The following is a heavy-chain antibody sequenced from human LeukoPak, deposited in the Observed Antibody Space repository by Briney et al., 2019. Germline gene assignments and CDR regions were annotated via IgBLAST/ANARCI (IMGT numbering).Heavy chain of an antibody. CDR1: GFTFSSYA. D-gene: IGHD6-13*01. J-gene: IGHJ5*02. CDR2: ISGSGGST. Sequence: GGSLRLSCAASGFTFSSYAMSWVRQAPGKGLEWVSAISGSGGSTYYADSVKGRFIISRDNSKNTLYLQMNSLRAEDTAVYYCAKEMGDSSSWWGLDWFDPWGQGTLVTVSS. V-gene: IGHV3-23*01. CDR3: AKEMGDSSSWWGLDWFDP.